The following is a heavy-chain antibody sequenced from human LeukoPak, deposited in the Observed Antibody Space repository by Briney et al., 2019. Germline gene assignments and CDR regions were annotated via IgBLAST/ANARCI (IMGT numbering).Heavy chain of an antibody. D-gene: IGHD3-22*01. CDR3: AKAGDSSGYFLHAFDY. J-gene: IGHJ4*02. Sequence: PGGSLRLSCAASGLTFSSYAMSWVRQAPGKGLEWVSAISGSGGSTYYADSVKGRFTISRDNSKNTLYLQMNSLRAEDTAVYYCAKAGDSSGYFLHAFDYWGQGTLVTVSS. V-gene: IGHV3-23*01. CDR1: GLTFSSYA. CDR2: ISGSGGST.